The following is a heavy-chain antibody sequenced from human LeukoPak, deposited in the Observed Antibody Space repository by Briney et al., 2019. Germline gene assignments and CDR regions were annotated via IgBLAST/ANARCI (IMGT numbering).Heavy chain of an antibody. CDR3: VRQEDFGASGTYDF. V-gene: IGHV5-51*01. D-gene: IGHD2-2*01. Sequence: GESLTISCQASGYRFTSYWIGWVRQMPGKGLELMGIIYPGDSGTNYSPSFQDRVTVSADKSVTTAYLQWGSLRASDTAIYYCVRQEDFGASGTYDFWGRGTLVTVSS. CDR1: GYRFTSYW. J-gene: IGHJ4*02. CDR2: IYPGDSGT.